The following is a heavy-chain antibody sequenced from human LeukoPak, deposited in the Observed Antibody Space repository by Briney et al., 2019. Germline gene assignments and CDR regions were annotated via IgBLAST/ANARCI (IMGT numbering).Heavy chain of an antibody. Sequence: PGGSLRLSCAASGFTFSSYWMHWVRQDPGKGLVWVSRMNAAGNSSYTDSVKGRFTISRDNAKNTLFLQMNSLRAEDTAVYYCAREDGASVGYFVVWGQGTLVTVAS. V-gene: IGHV3-74*01. CDR2: MNAAGNSS. CDR1: GFTFSSYW. CDR3: AREDGASVGYFVV. J-gene: IGHJ4*02. D-gene: IGHD3-22*01.